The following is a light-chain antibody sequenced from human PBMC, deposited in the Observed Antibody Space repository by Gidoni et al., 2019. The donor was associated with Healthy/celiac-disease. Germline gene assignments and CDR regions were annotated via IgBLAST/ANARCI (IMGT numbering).Light chain of an antibody. J-gene: IGKJ1*01. CDR1: QSISSW. CDR3: QQYNSYSTWT. V-gene: IGKV1-5*03. CDR2: KAS. Sequence: DIQMTQSPSTLSASVGDRVTITCRASQSISSWLAWYQQKPGKAPKLLIYKASSLESWVPSRFSGSGSGTEFTLPIRSLQPDDFATYYCQQYNSYSTWTFGQGTKVEIK.